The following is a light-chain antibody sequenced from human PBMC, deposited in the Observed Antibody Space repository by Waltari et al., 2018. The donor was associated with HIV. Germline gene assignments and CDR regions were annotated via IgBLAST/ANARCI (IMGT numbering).Light chain of an antibody. CDR1: KLGNKY. CDR3: QAWDSSTVV. J-gene: IGLJ2*01. Sequence: SYELTQPPSMSVSPGQAASITCSGDKLGNKYACWYQQKPGQSPVLVIYHDSKRPSGIPERFSGSNSGNTATLTISGTQAMDEADYYCQAWDSSTVVFGGGTKLTVI. V-gene: IGLV3-1*01. CDR2: HDS.